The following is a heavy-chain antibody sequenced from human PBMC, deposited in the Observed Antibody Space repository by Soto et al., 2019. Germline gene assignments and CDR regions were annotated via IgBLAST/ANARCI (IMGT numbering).Heavy chain of an antibody. D-gene: IGHD3-10*01. Sequence: ASVKVSCKASGYTFTSYSMHWVRQAPGQRLEWMGWINAGNGNTKYSQKFQGRVTITRDTSAGTAYMELSSLRSEDTAVYYCARDPITMYYYYMDVWGKGTTVTVS. CDR2: INAGNGNT. CDR3: ARDPITMYYYYMDV. CDR1: GYTFTSYS. V-gene: IGHV1-3*01. J-gene: IGHJ6*03.